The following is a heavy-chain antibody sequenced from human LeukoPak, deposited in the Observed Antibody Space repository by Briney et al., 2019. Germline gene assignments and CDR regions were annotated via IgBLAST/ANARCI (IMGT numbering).Heavy chain of an antibody. CDR1: GFTFSSYG. CDR2: IRYDGSNK. CDR3: AKVPSYSSSWCDY. D-gene: IGHD6-13*01. J-gene: IGHJ4*02. Sequence: GGPLRLSCAASGFTFSSYGMHWVRQAPGKGLEWVAFIRYDGSNKYYADSVKGRFTISRDNSKNTLYLQMNSLRAEDTAVYYCAKVPSYSSSWCDYWGQGTLVTVSS. V-gene: IGHV3-30*02.